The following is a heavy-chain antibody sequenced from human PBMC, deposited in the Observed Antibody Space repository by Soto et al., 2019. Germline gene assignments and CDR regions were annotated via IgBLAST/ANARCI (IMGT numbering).Heavy chain of an antibody. J-gene: IGHJ6*03. CDR1: GYTFTSYD. V-gene: IGHV1-8*01. CDR3: ARDMGPNCTNGVCYYYYYMDV. Sequence: ASVKVSCNASGYTFTSYDINCVRQATGQGLEWMGWMNPNSGSTGYAQKFQGRVTMTRNTSISTAYMELSSLRSEDTAVYYCARDMGPNCTNGVCYYYYYMDVWGKGTTVTVSS. D-gene: IGHD2-8*01. CDR2: MNPNSGST.